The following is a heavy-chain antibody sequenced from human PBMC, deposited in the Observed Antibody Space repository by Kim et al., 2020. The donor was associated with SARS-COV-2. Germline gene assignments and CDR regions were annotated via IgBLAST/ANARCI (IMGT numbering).Heavy chain of an antibody. J-gene: IGHJ6*02. V-gene: IGHV3-48*03. Sequence: TIYYADSVKGRFTISRDNAKNSLYLQMNSLRAEDTAVYYCARDSDGMDVWGQGTTVTVSS. CDR3: ARDSDGMDV. CDR2: TI.